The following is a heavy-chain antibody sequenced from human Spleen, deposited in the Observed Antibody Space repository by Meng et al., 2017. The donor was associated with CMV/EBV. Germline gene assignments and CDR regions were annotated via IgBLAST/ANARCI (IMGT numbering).Heavy chain of an antibody. J-gene: IGHJ4*02. V-gene: IGHV3-11*04. CDR3: ARFVKDTSSWYKNYFDH. Sequence: GESLKISCEASGFTFSDYYMSWIRQAPGKGLEWVSYISDSDNTIYYADSVKGRFAMSRDNAKNSLYLQLNRLRADDTAVYYCARFVKDTSSWYKNYFDHWGQGTLVTVS. CDR2: ISDSDNTI. CDR1: GFTFSDYY. D-gene: IGHD6-13*01.